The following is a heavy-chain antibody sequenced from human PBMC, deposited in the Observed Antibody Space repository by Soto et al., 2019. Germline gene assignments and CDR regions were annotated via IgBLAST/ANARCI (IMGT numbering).Heavy chain of an antibody. CDR3: ARDCLRSHRTQGRYWFDP. V-gene: IGHV1-18*01. CDR2: ISAYNGNT. CDR1: GYTFTSYG. D-gene: IGHD3-16*01. J-gene: IGHJ5*02. Sequence: GASVKVSCKASGYTFTSYGISWLRQAPGQGLEWMGWISAYNGNTNYAQKLQGRVTMTTDTSTSTAYMELRSLRSDDTAVYYCARDCLRSHRTQGRYWFDPWGQGTLVTVSS.